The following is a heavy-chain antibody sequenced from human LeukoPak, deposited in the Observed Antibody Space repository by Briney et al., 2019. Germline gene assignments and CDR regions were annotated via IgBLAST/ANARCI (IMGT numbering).Heavy chain of an antibody. Sequence: GASVKVSCKASGYTFTAYYMHWVRQAPGQGLEWMGWINANSGGTDYAQKFQGRVTMTRDTSTSTAYMELSRLRSDGTAVYYCARDCGFDSQRMNYFDYWGQGTPVTVSS. J-gene: IGHJ4*02. CDR1: GYTFTAYY. D-gene: IGHD5-12*01. V-gene: IGHV1-2*02. CDR3: ARDCGFDSQRMNYFDY. CDR2: INANSGGT.